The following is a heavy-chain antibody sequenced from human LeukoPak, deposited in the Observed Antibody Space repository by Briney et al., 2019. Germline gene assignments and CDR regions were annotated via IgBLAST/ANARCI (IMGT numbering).Heavy chain of an antibody. D-gene: IGHD3-9*01. CDR3: TTPYYDILTGH. CDR1: GFTFSNAW. J-gene: IGHJ4*02. V-gene: IGHV3-15*01. CDR2: IKSKTDGGTT. Sequence: GGSLRLSCAASGFTFSNAWMSWVRQAPGKGLEWVGRIKSKTDGGTTVYAAPVKGRFTISRDDSKNTLYLQMNSLKTEDTAVYYCTTPYYDILTGHWGQGTLVTVSS.